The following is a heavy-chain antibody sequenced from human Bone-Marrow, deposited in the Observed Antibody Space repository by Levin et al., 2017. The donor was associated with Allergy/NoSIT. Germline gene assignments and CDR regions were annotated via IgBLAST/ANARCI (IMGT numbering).Heavy chain of an antibody. D-gene: IGHD5-24*01. J-gene: IGHJ6*02. CDR3: ARVRRDVSYYYYGMDV. CDR2: IYPGDSDT. Sequence: GESLKISCKGSGYSFTSYWIGWVRQMPGKGLEWMGIIYPGDSDTRYSPSFQGQVTISADKSISTAYLQWSSLKASDTAMYYCARVRRDVSYYYYGMDVWGQGTTVTVSS. CDR1: GYSFTSYW. V-gene: IGHV5-51*01.